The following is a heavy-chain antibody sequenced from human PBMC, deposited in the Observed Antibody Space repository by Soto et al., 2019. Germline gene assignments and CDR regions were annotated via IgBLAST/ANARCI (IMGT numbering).Heavy chain of an antibody. J-gene: IGHJ4*02. CDR3: AKDEEEWELPYYFDY. CDR1: GFTCIRYG. Sequence: GRSVKLKCVDLGFTCIRYGMHWVRQALGKGLEWVAVISYDGSNNYYADSVKGRFTISRDNSQNTLYLQMNSLRAEDTAVYYCAKDEEEWELPYYFDYWGQGTLVTVSS. D-gene: IGHD1-26*01. CDR2: ISYDGSNN. V-gene: IGHV3-30*18.